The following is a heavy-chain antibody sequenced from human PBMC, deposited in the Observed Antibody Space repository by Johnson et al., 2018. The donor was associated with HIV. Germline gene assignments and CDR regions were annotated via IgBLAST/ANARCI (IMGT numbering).Heavy chain of an antibody. J-gene: IGHJ3*02. D-gene: IGHD3-22*01. CDR3: AKSQESSAYDYDFDS. V-gene: IGHV3-11*01. Sequence: QVQLVESGGGLVQPGGSLRLSCAASGFTVNSNYMSWVRQAPGKGLEWVSYISSSGGTIYYADSVKGRFSISRDNAKNSLYLQMNSLRAEDTALYYCAKSQESSAYDYDFDSWGQGTMVTVSS. CDR1: GFTVNSNY. CDR2: ISSSGGTI.